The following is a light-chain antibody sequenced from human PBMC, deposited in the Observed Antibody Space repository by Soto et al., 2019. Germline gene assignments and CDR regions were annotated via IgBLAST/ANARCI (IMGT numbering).Light chain of an antibody. Sequence: EIVMTQSPATLSVSPGERATLSCSASQSVNSNLAWYQQKPGQAPRLRIYGASTRSTGVPARFSWSGSGKEFILAVSSLQSEDCAGYFCQQYNNRPTFGHGTKVEIK. CDR2: GAS. CDR3: QQYNNRPT. J-gene: IGKJ1*01. CDR1: QSVNSN. V-gene: IGKV3-15*01.